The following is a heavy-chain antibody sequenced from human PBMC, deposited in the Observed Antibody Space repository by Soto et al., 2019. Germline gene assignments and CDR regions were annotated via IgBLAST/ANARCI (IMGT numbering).Heavy chain of an antibody. Sequence: QVQLVQSGAEVKKPGASVKVSCKASGYSFTSYGISWVRQAPGQGLECMGWISAYNGNTNYAQKFQGRVTMTTDTSTSTAHMELRSLRSDDTAVYYCARGRYYYDSSGYYYNRWYFDLWGRGTLVTVSS. CDR3: ARGRYYYDSSGYYYNRWYFDL. V-gene: IGHV1-18*01. D-gene: IGHD3-22*01. CDR1: GYSFTSYG. CDR2: ISAYNGNT. J-gene: IGHJ2*01.